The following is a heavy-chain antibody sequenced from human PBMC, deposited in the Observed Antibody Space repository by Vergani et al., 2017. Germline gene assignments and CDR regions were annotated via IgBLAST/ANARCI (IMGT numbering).Heavy chain of an antibody. CDR3: FYDFWAGYDSGDV. V-gene: IGHV3-73*02. D-gene: IGHD3/OR15-3a*01. Sequence: EVHLVESGGGLVQPGESLKLSCATSGLTFSASAIHWVRQTSGKGLEWIGRIRDKAYNYATVYAVSVKGRFTISRDDSKKTAYLQMNGLTTEDTAVYYFFYDFWAGYDSGDVWGKGTTVTVSS. J-gene: IGHJ6*04. CDR1: GLTFSASA. CDR2: IRDKAYNYAT.